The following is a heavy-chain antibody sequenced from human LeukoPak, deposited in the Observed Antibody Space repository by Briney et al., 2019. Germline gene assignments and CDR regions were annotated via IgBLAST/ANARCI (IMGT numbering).Heavy chain of an antibody. CDR3: ARGNYYDSSGYWNDH. J-gene: IGHJ4*02. CDR1: GGSFSGYY. D-gene: IGHD3-22*01. Sequence: SETLSLTCAVYGGSFSGYYWSWIRQPPGKGLEWIGEINDSGSTNYNPSLKSRVTISVDTSKNQFSLKLSSVTAADTAVYYCARGNYYDSSGYWNDHWGQGTLVTVSS. CDR2: INDSGST. V-gene: IGHV4-34*01.